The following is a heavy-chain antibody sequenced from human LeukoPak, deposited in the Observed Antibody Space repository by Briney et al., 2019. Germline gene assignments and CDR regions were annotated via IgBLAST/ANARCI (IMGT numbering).Heavy chain of an antibody. CDR1: GYTFSDYG. CDR3: ARWPRYSYDSSILLFDY. V-gene: IGHV1-18*01. J-gene: IGHJ4*02. D-gene: IGHD3-22*01. Sequence: GTSVTVSCKASGYTFSDYGVSWVRQAPGQGLEWMGWISAYNGNTNYLQKFQGRVTMTTDTSTATAYMELRSLRPSDTAVYFCARWPRYSYDSSILLFDYWGQGTLVTVSS. CDR2: ISAYNGNT.